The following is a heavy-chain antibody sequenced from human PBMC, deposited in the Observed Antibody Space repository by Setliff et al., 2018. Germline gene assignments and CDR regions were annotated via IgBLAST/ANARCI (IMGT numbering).Heavy chain of an antibody. J-gene: IGHJ6*03. CDR3: AREREGFYCSGGSCYSSHYYYMDV. Sequence: LSLTCNVSGGAFSDYYWTWIRQPAGKGLEWIGRVYASGSTDYNPSLKSRVTMSVDTSKTQFSLKLRSVTAADTAVYYCAREREGFYCSGGSCYSSHYYYMDVWGKGTTVTVSS. V-gene: IGHV4-4*07. CDR1: GGAFSDYY. CDR2: VYASGST. D-gene: IGHD2-15*01.